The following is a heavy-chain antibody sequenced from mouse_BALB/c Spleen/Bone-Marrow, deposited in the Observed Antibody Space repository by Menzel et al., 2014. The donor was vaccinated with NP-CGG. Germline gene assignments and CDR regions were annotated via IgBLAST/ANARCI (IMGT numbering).Heavy chain of an antibody. CDR1: GFTFSSYG. CDR2: TSSGGRHT. Sequence: EVQRAESGGDLVKPGGPLKLSCAVTGFTFSSYGMSRARQPPHKRLDWVATTSSGGRHTYYPYSEKGPFSISRDNARNTLYLQMSSLKSEDAAMYYCASPFDFGGWFAYWGQGTLVTVSA. CDR3: ASPFDFGGWFAY. V-gene: IGHV5-6*01. D-gene: IGHD2-4*01. J-gene: IGHJ3*01.